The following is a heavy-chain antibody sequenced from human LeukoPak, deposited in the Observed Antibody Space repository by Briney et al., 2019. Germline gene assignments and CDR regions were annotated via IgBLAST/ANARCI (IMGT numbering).Heavy chain of an antibody. CDR3: AINGGGDSGYGNFDY. CDR2: INWNSDSI. V-gene: IGHV3-9*01. D-gene: IGHD5-12*01. CDR1: GFTFDDYA. Sequence: GRSLRLSCAVSGFTFDDYAMHWVRQVPGKGLEWVSGINWNSDSIGYADSVKGRFTTPRDNAKNSLYLQMNSLRAKDTAFYYCAINGGGDSGYGNFDYWGQGTLVTVSS. J-gene: IGHJ4*02.